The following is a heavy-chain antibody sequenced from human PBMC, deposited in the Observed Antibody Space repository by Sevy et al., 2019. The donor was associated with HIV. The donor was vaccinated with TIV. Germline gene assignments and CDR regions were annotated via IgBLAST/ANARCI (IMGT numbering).Heavy chain of an antibody. V-gene: IGHV3-7*01. J-gene: IGHJ4*02. CDR1: GFTFSAYW. Sequence: GGSLRLSCAASGFTFSAYWMNWVRQAPGKGLEWVANIKSDGSDKHYVDSVEGRFTISRDNAKNSLYLQMNSLKVEDTAVYYCAQETLGRFESWAQGTLVTVS. D-gene: IGHD1-26*01. CDR3: AQETLGRFES. CDR2: IKSDGSDK.